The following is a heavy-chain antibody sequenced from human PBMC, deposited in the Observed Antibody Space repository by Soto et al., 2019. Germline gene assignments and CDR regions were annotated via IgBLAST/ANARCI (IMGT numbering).Heavy chain of an antibody. Sequence: QVQLVQSGAEVKKPGASVKVSCKASGYTFTSYGISWVRQAPGQGLEWMGWISAYNGNTNYAQKLQGRVTMTTDTSTRTAYMELRSLRSDDTAVYYCAREGAHIVATADYYYYGMDVWGQGTTVTVSS. V-gene: IGHV1-18*01. D-gene: IGHD5-12*01. CDR2: ISAYNGNT. CDR3: AREGAHIVATADYYYYGMDV. J-gene: IGHJ6*02. CDR1: GYTFTSYG.